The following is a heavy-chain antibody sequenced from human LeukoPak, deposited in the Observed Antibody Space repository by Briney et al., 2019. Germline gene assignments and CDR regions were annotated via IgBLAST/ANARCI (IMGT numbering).Heavy chain of an antibody. J-gene: IGHJ4*02. CDR3: ARPYSYDSRGRYGYVRHNYYLVY. D-gene: IGHD3-22*01. Sequence: PETLCPSPAVYGGASSVVSTRWICQPPGKGLEWIGEINHSGSTNYNPSLKSRVTISVDTSKNQFSLKLSSVSAAVTAVYYCARPYSYDSRGRYGYVRHNYYLVYSGQGTMVTVSS. CDR1: GGASSVVST. CDR2: INHSGST. V-gene: IGHV4-34*01.